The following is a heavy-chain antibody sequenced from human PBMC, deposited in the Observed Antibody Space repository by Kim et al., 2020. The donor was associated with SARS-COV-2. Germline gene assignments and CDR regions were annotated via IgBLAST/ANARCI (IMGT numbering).Heavy chain of an antibody. CDR1: GFTFSSYA. V-gene: IGHV3-23*01. D-gene: IGHD3-22*01. CDR2: ISGSGGST. Sequence: GGSLRLSCAASGFTFSSYAMSWVRQAPGKGLEWVSAISGSGGSTYYADSVKGRFTISRDNSKNTLYLQMNSLRAEDTAVYYCAKDQGVDTMIVVVALWDYWGQGTLVTVSS. CDR3: AKDQGVDTMIVVVALWDY. J-gene: IGHJ4*02.